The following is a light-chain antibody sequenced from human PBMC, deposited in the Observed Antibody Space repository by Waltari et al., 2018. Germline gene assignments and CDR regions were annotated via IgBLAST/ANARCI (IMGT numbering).Light chain of an antibody. CDR1: QSVSSSY. CDR3: QQYGSSPRT. V-gene: IGKV3-20*01. CDR2: GAS. J-gene: IGKJ1*01. Sequence: EIVLTQSPGTLSLSPGERATLSCRASQSVSSSYLAWYQQKPGQAPRLLIYGASSRATGIPGRFSGSGCGTDFTLTISRLEPEDVAVYYCQQYGSSPRTFGQGTKVEIK.